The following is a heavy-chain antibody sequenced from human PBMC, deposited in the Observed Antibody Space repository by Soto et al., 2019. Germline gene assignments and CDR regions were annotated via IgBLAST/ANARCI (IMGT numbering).Heavy chain of an antibody. CDR3: ARESVAVAGTDFDY. V-gene: IGHV3-33*01. J-gene: IGHJ4*02. CDR2: IWYDGSNK. CDR1: GFSFSSYG. D-gene: IGHD6-19*01. Sequence: QVQLVESGGGVVQSGRSLRLSCAASGFSFSSYGMHWVRQAPGKGLEWVAVIWYDGSNKYYADSVKGRFTISRDNSMYTLYLRMNSLRAEDTAVYYCARESVAVAGTDFDYWGQGTLVTVSS.